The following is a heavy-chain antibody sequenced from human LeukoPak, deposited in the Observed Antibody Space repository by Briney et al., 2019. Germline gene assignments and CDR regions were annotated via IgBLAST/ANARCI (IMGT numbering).Heavy chain of an antibody. J-gene: IGHJ4*02. CDR2: ISSSSSYI. V-gene: IGHV3-21*01. D-gene: IGHD5-18*01. Sequence: GGSLRLSCAASGFTFSSYSMNWVRQAPGKGLEWVSSISSSSSYIYYADSVKGRFTISRDNAKNSLYLQMNSLRAEDTAVYYCARKLGYSYGYDYWGQGTLVTVSS. CDR3: ARKLGYSYGYDY. CDR1: GFTFSSYS.